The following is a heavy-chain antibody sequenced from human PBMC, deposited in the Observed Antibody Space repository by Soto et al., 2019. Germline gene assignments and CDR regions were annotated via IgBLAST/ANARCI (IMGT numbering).Heavy chain of an antibody. Sequence: PGESLKISCKGSGYSFNSYWIGWVRQMPGKGLEWMGIIYPGDSDTRYSPSFQGQVTISADKSISTAYLQWSSLKASDTAMYYCARHGGSGSNYYYYYGMDVWGQGTTVTVSS. CDR2: IYPGDSDT. V-gene: IGHV5-51*01. D-gene: IGHD3-10*01. CDR1: GYSFNSYW. CDR3: ARHGGSGSNYYYYYGMDV. J-gene: IGHJ6*02.